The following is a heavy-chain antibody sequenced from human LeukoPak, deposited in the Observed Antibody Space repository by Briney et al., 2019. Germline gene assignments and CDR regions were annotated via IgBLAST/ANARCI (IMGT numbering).Heavy chain of an antibody. CDR3: ARQMGWLHPYYFDY. Sequence: PSETLSLTCTVSGGSISSYYWSWIRQPPGKGLEWIGYIYYSGSTNYNPSLKSRVTISVDTSKNQFSLKLSSVTAADTAVYYCARQMGWLHPYYFDYWGQGTLVTVSS. V-gene: IGHV4-59*08. J-gene: IGHJ4*02. D-gene: IGHD5-24*01. CDR2: IYYSGST. CDR1: GGSISSYY.